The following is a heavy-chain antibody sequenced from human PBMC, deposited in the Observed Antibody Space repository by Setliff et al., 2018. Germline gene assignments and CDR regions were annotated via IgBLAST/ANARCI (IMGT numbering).Heavy chain of an antibody. CDR3: ARGRNVAARLLDS. V-gene: IGHV4-34*01. J-gene: IGHJ4*02. CDR2: INHSGTT. Sequence: PSETLSLTCAAYGGTFSDYYWTWIRQPPGKGLEWIGEINHSGTTNYHPSLRSRVTISVDTSKNQFSLKVTSVTAADTFVYFCARGRNVAARLLDSWGQGTLVTVSS. D-gene: IGHD6-6*01. CDR1: GGTFSDYY.